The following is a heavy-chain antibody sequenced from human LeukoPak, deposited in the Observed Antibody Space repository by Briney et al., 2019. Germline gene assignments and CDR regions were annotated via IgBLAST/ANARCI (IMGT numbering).Heavy chain of an antibody. CDR3: ARSGNYYDSSGYPRNAFDI. D-gene: IGHD3-22*01. Sequence: ASVKVSCKASGYTFTSYDINWVRQATGQGLEWMGWMNPNSGNTGYAQKFQGRVTITRNTTISTAYMELSSLRSENTAVYYCARSGNYYDSSGYPRNAFDIWGQGTMVTVSS. V-gene: IGHV1-8*03. CDR2: MNPNSGNT. CDR1: GYTFTSYD. J-gene: IGHJ3*02.